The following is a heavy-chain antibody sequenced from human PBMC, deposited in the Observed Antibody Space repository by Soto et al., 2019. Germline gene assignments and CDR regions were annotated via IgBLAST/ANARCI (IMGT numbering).Heavy chain of an antibody. CDR3: ARESHDILTGPPWVWYFDL. CDR2: INDRGSI. J-gene: IGHJ2*01. V-gene: IGHV4-34*01. CDR1: GGSYSGYY. D-gene: IGHD3-9*01. Sequence: QVQLQQWGAGPLRPLETLSLTCGVSGGSYSGYYWAWIRPSPGKGLEWIGEINDRGSINYNPSLKSRVSISVDTSKNHYSLNLRSVTAADTAVYYCARESHDILTGPPWVWYFDLWGRGTRVTVSS.